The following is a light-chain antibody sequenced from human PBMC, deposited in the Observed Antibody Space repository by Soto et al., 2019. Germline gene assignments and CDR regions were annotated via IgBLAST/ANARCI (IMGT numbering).Light chain of an antibody. CDR2: DAS. CDR1: QSVSSY. Sequence: EIVLTQSPATLSLSPGERATLSCRASQSVSSYLAWYQQKPGQAPRLLIYDASNRATGIPARFSGSGSGTDVTLTISSLEPEDFAVYYCQQRSNWSFGGGTKVDIK. CDR3: QQRSNWS. V-gene: IGKV3-11*01. J-gene: IGKJ4*01.